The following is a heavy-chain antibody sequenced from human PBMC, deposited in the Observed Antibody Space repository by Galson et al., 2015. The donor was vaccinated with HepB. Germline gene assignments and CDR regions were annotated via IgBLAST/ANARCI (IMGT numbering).Heavy chain of an antibody. CDR3: ARDGGSMVRGVMEWYFDL. CDR2: IGTAGDP. CDR1: GFTFSSYD. D-gene: IGHD3-10*01. Sequence: SLRLSCAASGFTFSSYDMHWVRQATGKGLEWVSAIGTAGDPYYPGSVKGRLTISRENAKNSLYLQMNSLRAGDTAVYYCARDGGSMVRGVMEWYFDLWGRGTLVTVSS. J-gene: IGHJ2*01. V-gene: IGHV3-13*05.